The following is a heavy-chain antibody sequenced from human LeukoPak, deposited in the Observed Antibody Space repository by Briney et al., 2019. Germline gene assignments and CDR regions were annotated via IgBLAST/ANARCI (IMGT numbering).Heavy chain of an antibody. Sequence: GGSLRLSCAASGFTFSDYYMSWIRQAPGQGLEWLSCISSSGNTIYDADFVKGRFTISRDNAKNSLYLRMNSLRAEDTAVYYCARERMVRGVMTTDAFHIWGQGTMVTVSS. CDR2: ISSSGNTI. J-gene: IGHJ3*02. D-gene: IGHD3-10*01. V-gene: IGHV3-11*01. CDR3: ARERMVRGVMTTDAFHI. CDR1: GFTFSDYY.